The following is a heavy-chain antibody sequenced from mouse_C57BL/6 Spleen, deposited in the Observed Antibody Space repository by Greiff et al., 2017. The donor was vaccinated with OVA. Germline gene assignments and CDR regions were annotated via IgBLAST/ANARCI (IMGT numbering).Heavy chain of an antibody. V-gene: IGHV1-59*01. Sequence: QVQLQQPGAELVRPGTSVKLSCKASGYTFTSYWMHWVKQRPGQGLEWIGVIDPSDSYTNYNQKFKGKATLTVDTSSSTAYMQLSSLTSEDSAVYYCARGGYYYGSSYGYWYFDVWGTGTTVTVSS. CDR3: ARGGYYYGSSYGYWYFDV. CDR2: IDPSDSYT. CDR1: GYTFTSYW. D-gene: IGHD1-1*01. J-gene: IGHJ1*03.